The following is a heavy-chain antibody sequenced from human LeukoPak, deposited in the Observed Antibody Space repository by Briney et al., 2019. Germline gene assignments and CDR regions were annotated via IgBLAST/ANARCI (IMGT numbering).Heavy chain of an antibody. CDR3: ARAITGTTTAWFDP. Sequence: GGSLRLSCAASGFTFSSYAMHWVRQAPGKGLEYVSAISSNGGSTYYASSVKGRFTISRDNSKNTLYLQMGSLRAKDMAVYYCARAITGTTTAWFDPWGQGTLVTVSS. CDR2: ISSNGGST. V-gene: IGHV3-64*01. J-gene: IGHJ5*02. CDR1: GFTFSSYA. D-gene: IGHD1-7*01.